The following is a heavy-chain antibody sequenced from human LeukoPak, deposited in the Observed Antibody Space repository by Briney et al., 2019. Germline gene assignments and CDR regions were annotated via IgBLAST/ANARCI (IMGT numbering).Heavy chain of an antibody. J-gene: IGHJ4*02. CDR3: ARGSHYGSGRPFDY. CDR1: GDPMSSYY. CDR2: IYTSGTT. D-gene: IGHD3-10*01. V-gene: IGHV4-4*07. Sequence: PSETLSLTCTVSGDPMSSYYWSWIRQPAGKGLEWIGRIYTSGTTSYNPSLKSRVTMSVDTSKNQFSLKLNSVTATDTAVYYCARGSHYGSGRPFDYWGQGTLVTVSS.